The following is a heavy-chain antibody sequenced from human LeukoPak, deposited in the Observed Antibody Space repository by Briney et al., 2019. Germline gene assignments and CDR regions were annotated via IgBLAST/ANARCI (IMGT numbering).Heavy chain of an antibody. J-gene: IGHJ3*02. D-gene: IGHD6-13*01. CDR2: IYPGDSDS. V-gene: IGHV5-51*03. CDR1: GNRFTSYL. Sequence: GELLKICWKGCGNRFTSYLIGLGRHMPGKGVWWMGMIYPGDSDSRYSTSFQGQVTISADNSISTAYLQRSSLKASDTAMYYCGRMTAAGSLKGSFDIWGHGTMVTVSS. CDR3: GRMTAAGSLKGSFDI.